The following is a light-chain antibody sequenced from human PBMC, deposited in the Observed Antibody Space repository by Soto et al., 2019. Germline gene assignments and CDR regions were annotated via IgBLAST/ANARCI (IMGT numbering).Light chain of an antibody. J-gene: IGKJ3*01. V-gene: IGKV3-20*01. CDR1: QSVSNSY. CDR2: GSS. CDR3: QHYGSSPFT. Sequence: EIVLTQSPGTLSLSPGERATLSCRASQSVSNSYLAWYQQKPGQAPRLLIYGSSSRATGIPDRFSGSGSGTDFTLTISRLEPEDFAVYYCQHYGSSPFTFGPGTKVDTK.